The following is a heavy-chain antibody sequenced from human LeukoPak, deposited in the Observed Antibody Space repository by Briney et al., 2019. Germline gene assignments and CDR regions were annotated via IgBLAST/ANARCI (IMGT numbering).Heavy chain of an antibody. CDR2: ISASGST. Sequence: LETLSLTCTVSGGSISNYYWSWIRQSAGRGLEWIGRISASGSTNYNPSLRSRVTMSIDTSTNQFSLKLSSVTAADTAVFYCARSAVNTADFDYWGQGTLVTVSS. CDR3: ARSAVNTADFDY. V-gene: IGHV4-4*07. D-gene: IGHD2/OR15-2a*01. CDR1: GGSISNYY. J-gene: IGHJ4*02.